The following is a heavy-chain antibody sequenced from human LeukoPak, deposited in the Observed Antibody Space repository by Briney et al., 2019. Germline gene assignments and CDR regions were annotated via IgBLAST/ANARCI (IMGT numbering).Heavy chain of an antibody. CDR2: INPNSGGT. D-gene: IGHD3-10*01. CDR3: ARDIWAYGSGSAFDY. V-gene: IGHV1-2*04. CDR1: GYTFTGYY. J-gene: IGHJ4*02. Sequence: GASVKVSCKASGYTFTGYYMHWVRQAPGQGLEWMGWINPNSGGTNYAQKFQGWVTMTRDTSISTAYMELSRLRSDDTAVYYCARDIWAYGSGSAFDYWGQGTLVTVSS.